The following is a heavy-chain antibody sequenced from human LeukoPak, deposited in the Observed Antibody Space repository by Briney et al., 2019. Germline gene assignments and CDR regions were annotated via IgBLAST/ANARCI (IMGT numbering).Heavy chain of an antibody. V-gene: IGHV3-23*01. D-gene: IGHD6-19*01. CDR3: AKDREAVVINWFDP. J-gene: IGHJ5*02. CDR1: GFTFSTYG. CDR2: ISGSGGST. Sequence: PGGSLRLSCAASGFTFSTYGMHWVRQAPGKGLEWVSAISGSGGSTYYADSVKGRFTISRDNSKNTLYLQMNSLRAEDTAVYYCAKDREAVVINWFDPWGQGTLVTVSS.